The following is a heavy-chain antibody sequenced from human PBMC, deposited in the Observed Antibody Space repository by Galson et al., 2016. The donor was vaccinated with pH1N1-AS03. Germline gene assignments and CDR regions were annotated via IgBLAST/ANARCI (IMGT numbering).Heavy chain of an antibody. V-gene: IGHV6-1*01. Sequence: CAISGDRVSGSRGVAWNWIRQSPSRGLEWLGRTFYWSKWSNDYAESVKSRITIDPDTSNNQFSLHLNSVTPEDTAIYFCARGKNSGFDYWGQGTPVTVSS. CDR2: TFYWSKWSN. CDR3: ARGKNSGFDY. D-gene: IGHD3-10*01. CDR1: GDRVSGSRGVA. J-gene: IGHJ4*02.